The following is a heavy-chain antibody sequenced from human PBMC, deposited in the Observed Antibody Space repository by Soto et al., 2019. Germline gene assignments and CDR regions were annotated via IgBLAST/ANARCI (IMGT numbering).Heavy chain of an antibody. D-gene: IGHD4-17*01. J-gene: IGHJ6*03. Sequence: SETLSLTCTVSGGSIRSYYWSWIRQPPGKGLEWIGYIYHSGSTNYNPSLKSRVTISVDTSKNQFSLKLSSVTAADTAVYYCGRGYGDYAPYYYYMDVWGKGTTVTVSS. V-gene: IGHV4-59*01. CDR2: IYHSGST. CDR3: GRGYGDYAPYYYYMDV. CDR1: GGSIRSYY.